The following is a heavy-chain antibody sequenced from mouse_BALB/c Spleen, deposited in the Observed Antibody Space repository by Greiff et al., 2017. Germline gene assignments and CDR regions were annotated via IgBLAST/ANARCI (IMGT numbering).Heavy chain of an antibody. Sequence: VQLQQSGAELVRPGTSVKISCKASGYTFTNYWLGWVKQRPGHGLEWIGDIYPGGGYTNYNEMFKGKATLTVDTSSSTAYIQLSSLSSEDSAVYFCATLYYRYDDGAMDYWGQGTSVTVSS. CDR2: IYPGGGYT. CDR1: GYTFTNYW. J-gene: IGHJ4*01. CDR3: ATLYYRYDDGAMDY. D-gene: IGHD2-14*01. V-gene: IGHV1-63*02.